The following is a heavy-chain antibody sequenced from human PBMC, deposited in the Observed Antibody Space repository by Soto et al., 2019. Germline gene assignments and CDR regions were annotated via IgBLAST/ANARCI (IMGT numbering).Heavy chain of an antibody. CDR2: TSWNGGRS. Sequence: DVQLVESGGGLVQPGTSLRLSCVASGFIFDDYAMHWVRHAPCKGLEWVSGTSWNGGRSGYADSVQGRFTISRDNAKNALFLQMNSLIPEDTAVYYCAKDKFRGTLKPQPVMDVLGKGTTVTVSS. CDR1: GFIFDDYA. V-gene: IGHV3-9*01. J-gene: IGHJ6*04. D-gene: IGHD1-1*01. CDR3: AKDKFRGTLKPQPVMDV.